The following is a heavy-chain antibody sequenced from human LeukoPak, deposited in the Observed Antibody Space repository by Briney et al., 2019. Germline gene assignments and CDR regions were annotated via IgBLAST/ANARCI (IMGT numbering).Heavy chain of an antibody. D-gene: IGHD2-15*01. CDR3: ARGIEGDYVDY. Sequence: SETLSLTCAVSGYSISSGYYWGWIRQPPGKGLEWIGSIYHSGSTYYNPSLKSRVTIPVDTSKNQFSLKLSSVTAADTAVYYCARGIEGDYVDYWGQGTLVTVSS. V-gene: IGHV4-38-2*01. CDR1: GYSISSGYY. J-gene: IGHJ4*02. CDR2: IYHSGST.